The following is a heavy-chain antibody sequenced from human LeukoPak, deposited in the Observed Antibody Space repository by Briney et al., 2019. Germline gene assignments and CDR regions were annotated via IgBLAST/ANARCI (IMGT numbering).Heavy chain of an antibody. V-gene: IGHV1-46*01. CDR1: GYTFTSYY. CDR3: ASQGGDYVRFDY. CDR2: INPSGGST. J-gene: IGHJ4*02. D-gene: IGHD4-17*01. Sequence: ASVKVSCKASGYTFTSYYMHWVRQAPGQGLEWMGIINPSGGSTSYAQKFQGRVTMTRDTSTSTVYMEPSSLRSEDTAVYYCASQGGDYVRFDYWGQGTLVTVSS.